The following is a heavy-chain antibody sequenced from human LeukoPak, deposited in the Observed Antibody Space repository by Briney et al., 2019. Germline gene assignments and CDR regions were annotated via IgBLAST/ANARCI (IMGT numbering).Heavy chain of an antibody. CDR1: GYSFTSYW. V-gene: IGHV5-51*01. J-gene: IGHJ3*02. CDR3: ARPGYYDSSGYYQRLADAFDI. CDR2: IYPGDSDT. Sequence: GESLKISCKGSGYSFTSYWIGWVRQMPGKGLEWMGIIYPGDSDTRYSPSFQGQVTISADKSISTAYLQWSSLKASDTAMYYCARPGYYDSSGYYQRLADAFDIWGQGTVVTVSS. D-gene: IGHD3-22*01.